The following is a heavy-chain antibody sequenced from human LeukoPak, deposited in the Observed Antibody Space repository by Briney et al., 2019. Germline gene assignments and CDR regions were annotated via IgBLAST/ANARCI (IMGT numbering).Heavy chain of an antibody. CDR1: GYTFTGYY. D-gene: IGHD3-10*01. J-gene: IGHJ4*02. CDR3: ARGGLLWFGEFGDY. Sequence: ASVTVSCKASGYTFTGYYMHWVRQAPGQGLEWMGWINPNSGGTNYAQKFQGWVTMTRDTSISTAYMELSRLRSDDTAVYYCARGGLLWFGEFGDYWGQGTLVTVSS. CDR2: INPNSGGT. V-gene: IGHV1-2*04.